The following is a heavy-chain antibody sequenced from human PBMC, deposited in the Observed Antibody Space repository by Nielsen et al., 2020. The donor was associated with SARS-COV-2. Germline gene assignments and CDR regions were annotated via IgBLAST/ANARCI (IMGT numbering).Heavy chain of an antibody. V-gene: IGHV3-15*01. CDR3: TTDLPRSIDY. Sequence: GESLKISCAASGFTFSNAWMSWVRQAPGKGLEWVGRIKSKTDGGTTDYAAPVKGRFTISRDDSKNTLYPQMNSLKTEDTAVYYCTTDLPRSIDYWGQGTLVTVSS. J-gene: IGHJ4*02. CDR1: GFTFSNAW. CDR2: IKSKTDGGTT.